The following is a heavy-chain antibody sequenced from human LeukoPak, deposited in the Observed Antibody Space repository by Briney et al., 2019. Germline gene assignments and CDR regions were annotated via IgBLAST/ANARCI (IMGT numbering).Heavy chain of an antibody. J-gene: IGHJ4*02. D-gene: IGHD5-18*01. CDR2: IIPIFGTA. V-gene: IGHV1-69*06. CDR3: ARENRDTSPGDFDY. CDR1: GYTFTSYG. Sequence: VASVKVSCKASGYTFTSYGISWVRQAPGQGLEWMGGIIPIFGTANYAQKFQGRVTITADKSTSTAYMELSSLRSEDTAVYYCARENRDTSPGDFDYWGQGTLVTVSS.